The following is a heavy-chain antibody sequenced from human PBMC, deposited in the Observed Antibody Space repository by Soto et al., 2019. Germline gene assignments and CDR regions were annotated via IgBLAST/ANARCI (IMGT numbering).Heavy chain of an antibody. CDR3: ASEGEYCSGGSCTFDY. CDR2: IIPIFGTA. D-gene: IGHD2-15*01. J-gene: IGHJ4*02. CDR1: GGTFSSYA. V-gene: IGHV1-69*12. Sequence: QVQLVQSGAEVKKPGSSVKVSCKASGGTFSSYAISWVRQAPGHGLEWMGGIIPIFGTANYAQKFQGRVTITADESTSTAYMELSSLRSEDTAVYYCASEGEYCSGGSCTFDYWGQGTLVTVSS.